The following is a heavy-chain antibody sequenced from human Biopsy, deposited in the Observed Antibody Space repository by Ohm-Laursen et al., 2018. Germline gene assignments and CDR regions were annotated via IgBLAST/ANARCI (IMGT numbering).Heavy chain of an antibody. Sequence: SETLSLTCTVSGGSISSYYWSWIRQPPGKGLEWIGYVYYTGSTDYNPSLQSRVTISVDTSKNRFSLRLRSVTPADTAIYCARDRGYYSDRTVPGYFDLWGRGTLVTVSS. J-gene: IGHJ2*01. CDR3: ARDRGYYSDRTVPGYFDL. D-gene: IGHD3-22*01. V-gene: IGHV4-59*01. CDR2: VYYTGST. CDR1: GGSISSYY.